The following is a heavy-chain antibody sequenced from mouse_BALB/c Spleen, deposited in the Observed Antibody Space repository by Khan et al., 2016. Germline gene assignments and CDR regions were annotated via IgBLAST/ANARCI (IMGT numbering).Heavy chain of an antibody. V-gene: IGHV1-80*01. J-gene: IGHJ2*01. CDR2: ISPRDGDT. CDR1: GYVFSDYW. CDR3: ARVEYGNLDY. Sequence: QVQLQQSGAELVRPGSSVMISCKASGYVFSDYWTNWVKQRSGQGLEWIGQISPRDGDTNYNGKFKVKARLTADKSSSTAYMQLSSLTSEDSAVYFCARVEYGNLDYWGQGTTLTVSS. D-gene: IGHD2-10*02.